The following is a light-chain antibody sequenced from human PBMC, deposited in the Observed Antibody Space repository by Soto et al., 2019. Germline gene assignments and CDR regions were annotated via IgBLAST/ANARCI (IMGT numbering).Light chain of an antibody. CDR2: GAS. Sequence: IVMTPSPATLSVSSWYRSTFYFRSSQSVSSNLAWYQQKPGQAPRLLIYGASIRATGIPARFSGSGSGTEFTLTISTLQSEDFAIYYCQHYNNWPPWTFGQGTKVDI. CDR3: QHYNNWPPWT. J-gene: IGKJ1*01. CDR1: QSVSSN. V-gene: IGKV3-15*01.